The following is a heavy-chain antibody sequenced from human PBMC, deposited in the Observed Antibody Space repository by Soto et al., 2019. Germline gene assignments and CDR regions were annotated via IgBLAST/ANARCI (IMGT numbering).Heavy chain of an antibody. CDR2: IYPGDSDT. CDR1: GYSFTSYW. V-gene: IGHV5-51*01. Sequence: WGSLKISCKASGYSFTSYWIGWVRQMPGKGLEWMGIIYPGDSDTRYSPSFQGQVTISANKSISTAYLQWSSLKASDTAFYYCARPSPAYYYYYGMDVWGQGTMVTVSS. J-gene: IGHJ6*02. CDR3: ARPSPAYYYYYGMDV.